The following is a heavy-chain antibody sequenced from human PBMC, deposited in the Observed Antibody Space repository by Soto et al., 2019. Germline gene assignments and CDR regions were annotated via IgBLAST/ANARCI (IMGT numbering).Heavy chain of an antibody. CDR1: GFTFSRYG. D-gene: IGHD6-13*01. V-gene: IGHV3-30*18. CDR2: ISSDGSSK. CDR3: AKTPXEESGSNQQPYYYGMDV. Sequence: GVSLRLSCAASGFTFSRYGLHWVRQAPGMGLEWVAVISSDGSSKNYGDSVKGRFTISRDNSKNTMYLQMNSLRPEDTAVYYCAKTPXEESGSNQQPYYYGMDVWGQGTTVTVSS. J-gene: IGHJ6*02.